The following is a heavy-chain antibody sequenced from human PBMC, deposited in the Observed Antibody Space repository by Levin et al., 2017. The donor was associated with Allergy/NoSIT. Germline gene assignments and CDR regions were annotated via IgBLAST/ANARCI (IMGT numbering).Heavy chain of an antibody. Sequence: SGPTLVKPTQTLTLTCTFSGFSLSTSVVGVGWIRQPPGKALEWLALIYLDDDKRYSPSLKSRLTITKGTSKNQVVLTMTNVDPVDTATYFCAHSTAAGYDFDYWGQGTLVTVSS. J-gene: IGHJ4*02. V-gene: IGHV2-5*02. CDR2: IYLDDDK. D-gene: IGHD6-13*01. CDR1: GFSLSTSVVG. CDR3: AHSTAAGYDFDY.